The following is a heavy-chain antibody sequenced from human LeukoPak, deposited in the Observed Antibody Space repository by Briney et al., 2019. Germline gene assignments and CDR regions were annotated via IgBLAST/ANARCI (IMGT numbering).Heavy chain of an antibody. D-gene: IGHD2-15*01. CDR2: IIPILGIA. V-gene: IGHV1-69*04. CDR3: ARLVVVVAATAYYYYGMDV. Sequence: SVKVSCKASGGTFSSYAISWVRQAPGQGLEWMGRIIPILGIANYAQKFQGRVTITADKSTSTAYMELSSLRSEDTAVYYCARLVVVVAATAYYYYGMDVWGQGTMVTVSS. CDR1: GGTFSSYA. J-gene: IGHJ6*02.